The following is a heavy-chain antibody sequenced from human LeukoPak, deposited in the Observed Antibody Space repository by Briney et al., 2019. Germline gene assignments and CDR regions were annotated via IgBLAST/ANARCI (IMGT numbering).Heavy chain of an antibody. CDR2: VSYDGSNK. D-gene: IGHD2-15*01. Sequence: GGCLRLSCAASGFTFSTYAMHWVRQAPGKGLEWVAIVSYDGSNKYYADSVRGRFTISRDNSKNTLYLQMNSLRPEDPSMYYCARETLRNFDYWGRGTLVTVSS. CDR1: GFTFSTYA. V-gene: IGHV3-30*04. CDR3: ARETLRNFDY. J-gene: IGHJ4*02.